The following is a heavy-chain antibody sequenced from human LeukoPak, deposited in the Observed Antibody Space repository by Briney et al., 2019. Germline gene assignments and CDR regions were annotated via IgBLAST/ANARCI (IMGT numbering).Heavy chain of an antibody. Sequence: PGGSLRLSCAASGFTFSRYAMTWVRQAPGKGLEWVSVISDSGGSTHYADSVKGRFTISRDNSKNTLYLQMNSLRAEDTAVYYCAKAGIFGVVRSSSDIWGQGTTVTVS. CDR3: AKAGIFGVVRSSSDI. CDR2: ISDSGGST. D-gene: IGHD3-3*01. J-gene: IGHJ3*02. CDR1: GFTFSRYA. V-gene: IGHV3-23*01.